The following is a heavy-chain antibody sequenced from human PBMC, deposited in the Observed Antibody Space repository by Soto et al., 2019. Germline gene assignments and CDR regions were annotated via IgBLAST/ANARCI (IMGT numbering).Heavy chain of an antibody. CDR1: VGSVTSDEDY. CDR3: ATESGSTYGYFDH. D-gene: IGHD5-18*01. V-gene: IGHV4-30-4*01. CDR2: ISNSGST. J-gene: IGHJ4*02. Sequence: SETLSLTCTFSVGSVTSDEDYWTWIRQSPGKGLEWIGYISNSGSTGYNPSLKTRLSMSVDRSKNQFTLRLTSVTAADTAVYFCATESGSTYGYFDHWGQGTQVTVSS.